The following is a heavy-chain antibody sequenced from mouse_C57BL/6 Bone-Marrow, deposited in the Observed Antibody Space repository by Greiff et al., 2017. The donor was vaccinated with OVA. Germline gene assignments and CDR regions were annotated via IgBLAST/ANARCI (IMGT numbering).Heavy chain of an antibody. J-gene: IGHJ3*01. V-gene: IGHV5-4*03. D-gene: IGHD1-1*01. CDR3: ARAVYYGPFAY. CDR1: GFTFSSYA. Sequence: EVKLMESGGGLVTPGGSLKLSCAASGFTFSSYAMSWVRQTPEKRLEWVATISDGGSYTYYPDNVKGRFTISRDNDKNNLYLQKSHLKSEDTAMYYCARAVYYGPFAYWGQGTTVTVSA. CDR2: ISDGGSYT.